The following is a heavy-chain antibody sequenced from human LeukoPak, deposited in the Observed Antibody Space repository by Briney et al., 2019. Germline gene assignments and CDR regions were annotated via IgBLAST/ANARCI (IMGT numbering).Heavy chain of an antibody. J-gene: IGHJ4*02. CDR3: ARDYYGGHNLYNFDF. CDR1: GYTFTNYY. V-gene: IGHV1-46*01. CDR2: INPSGGRT. Sequence: ASVKVSCKASGYTFTNYYVHWVRQAPGQGLEWMGMINPSGGRTTYAKKFQGRVTMTRDTSTNTVYTELSSLRSDDTAVYFCARDYYGGHNLYNFDFWGQGTRVIVSS. D-gene: IGHD3-10*01.